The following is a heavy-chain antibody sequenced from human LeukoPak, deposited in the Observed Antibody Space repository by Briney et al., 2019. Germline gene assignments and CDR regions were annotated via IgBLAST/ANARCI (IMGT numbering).Heavy chain of an antibody. CDR2: IYYSGST. CDR3: ARRVGRWFGERAYYYNYMDV. D-gene: IGHD3-10*01. V-gene: IGHV4-59*12. J-gene: IGHJ6*03. CDR1: GGSISSYY. Sequence: SETLSLTCTVSGGSISSYYWNWIRQPPGKGLEWIGYIYYSGSTNYNPSLKSRVTISVDTSKNQFSLKLSSVTAADTAVYYCARRVGRWFGERAYYYNYMDVWDKGTPVTISS.